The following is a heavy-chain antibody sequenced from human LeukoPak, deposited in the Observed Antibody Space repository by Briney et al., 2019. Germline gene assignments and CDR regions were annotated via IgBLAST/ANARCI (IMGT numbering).Heavy chain of an antibody. CDR1: GFTFSSYA. CDR3: AKGNGMIVPSCSDY. D-gene: IGHD3-22*01. V-gene: IGHV3-23*01. Sequence: PGGSLRLSCAASGFTFSSYAMSWVRQAPGKGLEWVSVISDSGAGTYYADSVKGRFTISRDNSKNTLYLQMNSLRAEDTAVYYCAKGNGMIVPSCSDYWGQGTLVTVSS. J-gene: IGHJ4*02. CDR2: ISDSGAGT.